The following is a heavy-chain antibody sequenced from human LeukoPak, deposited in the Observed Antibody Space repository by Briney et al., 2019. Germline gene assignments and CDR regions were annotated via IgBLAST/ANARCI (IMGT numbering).Heavy chain of an antibody. CDR2: IRYDGSNK. CDR1: GFTFSSYG. J-gene: IGHJ4*02. CDR3: AKDPNGYGSGSYSQYFDY. D-gene: IGHD3-10*01. V-gene: IGHV3-30*02. Sequence: QSGGSLRLSCAASGFTFSSYGMHWVRQAPGKGLEWVAFIRYDGSNKYYADSVKGRFTISRDNSKNTLYLQMNSLRAEDTAVYYCAKDPNGYGSGSYSQYFDYWDQGTLVTVSS.